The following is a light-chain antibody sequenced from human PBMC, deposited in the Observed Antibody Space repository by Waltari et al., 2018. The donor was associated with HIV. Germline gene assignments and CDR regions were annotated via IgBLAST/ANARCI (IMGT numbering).Light chain of an antibody. CDR1: PTINNF. CDR2: AAS. CDR3: QQTYRTPHT. V-gene: IGKV1-39*01. J-gene: IGKJ5*01. Sequence: DIQSSQSPYSLSASVGDRVTITCRASPTINNFLPWYPQTPVQAPKLLLFAASNLQSGGPSKFSGRGYGTDDTLTVSSLEPEDFGTFYCQQTYRTPHTFGQGTRVEIK.